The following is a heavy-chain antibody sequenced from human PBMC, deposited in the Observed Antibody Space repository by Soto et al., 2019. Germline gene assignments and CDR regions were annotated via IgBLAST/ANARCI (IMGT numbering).Heavy chain of an antibody. V-gene: IGHV4-34*01. CDR1: GGSFSGYY. J-gene: IGHJ4*02. CDR2: INHSGST. CDR3: ARGGWRHIDY. D-gene: IGHD3-3*01. Sequence: SETLSLTCAFYGGSFSGYYWTWIRQPPGTGLEWIGEINHSGSTNYNPSLKSRVTISVDTSKNQFSLKLTSVTAADTAVYYCARGGWRHIDYWGQGTLVTVSS.